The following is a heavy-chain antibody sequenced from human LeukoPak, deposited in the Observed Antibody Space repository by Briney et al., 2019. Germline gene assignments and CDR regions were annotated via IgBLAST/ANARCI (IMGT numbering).Heavy chain of an antibody. CDR3: ARTYDFWSGSQYYFDS. CDR2: ISYDGSNK. D-gene: IGHD3-3*01. J-gene: IGHJ4*02. Sequence: GSLRLSCAASGFTFSSYAMHWVRQAPGKGLEWVAVISYDGSNKYYADSVKGRFTISRDNSKNTLYLQMNSPRAEDTAVYYCARTYDFWSGSQYYFDSWGQGTLVTVSS. V-gene: IGHV3-30-3*01. CDR1: GFTFSSYA.